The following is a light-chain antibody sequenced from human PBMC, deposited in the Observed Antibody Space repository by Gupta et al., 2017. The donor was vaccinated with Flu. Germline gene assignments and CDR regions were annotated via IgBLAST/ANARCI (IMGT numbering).Light chain of an antibody. Sequence: HSVLTHPPPVSGSPGQRVTASYTGRSSNIGSGSDVHWYQQLPGTAPKLLIYNNNNRRAGVPDRFSGSKSGSTASLAISGPQAEDEADYYCQSYDSSLSGWDVVFGGGTKLTVL. CDR3: QSYDSSLSGWDVV. CDR1: SSNIGSGSD. V-gene: IGLV1-40*01. CDR2: NNN. J-gene: IGLJ2*01.